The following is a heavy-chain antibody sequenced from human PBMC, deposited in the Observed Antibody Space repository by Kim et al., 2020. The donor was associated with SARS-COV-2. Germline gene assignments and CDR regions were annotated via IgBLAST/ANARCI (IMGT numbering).Heavy chain of an antibody. D-gene: IGHD1-1*01. CDR3: AKGITTTGTFRDYYYGMDV. CDR1: GFTFITYA. V-gene: IGHV3-23*01. CDR2: ISGSGTNT. J-gene: IGHJ6*02. Sequence: GGSLRLSCAASGFTFITYAMSWVRQAPGKGLEWVSAISGSGTNTYYADSVKGRFTISRDNSKNNLYLQMTSLRAEDTAIYYCAKGITTTGTFRDYYYGMDVWGQGTTVTVSS.